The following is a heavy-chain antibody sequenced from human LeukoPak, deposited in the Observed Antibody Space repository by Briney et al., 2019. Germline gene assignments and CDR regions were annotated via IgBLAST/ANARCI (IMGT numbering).Heavy chain of an antibody. J-gene: IGHJ4*02. V-gene: IGHV4-34*01. D-gene: IGHD3-10*01. CDR1: GGSFSGYY. Sequence: PSETLSLTCAVYGGSFSGYYWSWIRQPPGKGLEWIGEISHSGSTNYNPSLNSRITISVDTSKNQFSLKLISVTAADTAVYYCARMRVRGVFLYFFDYWGQGTLVTVSS. CDR3: ARMRVRGVFLYFFDY. CDR2: ISHSGST.